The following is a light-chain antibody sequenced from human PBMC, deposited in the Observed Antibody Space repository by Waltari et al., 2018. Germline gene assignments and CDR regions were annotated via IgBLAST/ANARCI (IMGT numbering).Light chain of an antibody. Sequence: QLVVTQSPSASAPLGASVKLTCTLSSGHSSNVIAWLQQRPEKGPRYLMTVNSDGSHSKGDEIPDRFSGSSSGAERYLTSSSLQCDDEADYYCQTRGHGTWVFGGGTKLTVL. CDR2: VNSDGSH. CDR1: SGHSSNV. CDR3: QTRGHGTWV. V-gene: IGLV4-69*01. J-gene: IGLJ3*02.